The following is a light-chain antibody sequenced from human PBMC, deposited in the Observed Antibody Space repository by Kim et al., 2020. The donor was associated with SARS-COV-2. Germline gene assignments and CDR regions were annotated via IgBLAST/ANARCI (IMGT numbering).Light chain of an antibody. CDR2: GSS. J-gene: IGKJ5*01. V-gene: IGKV1-17*01. CDR1: QAIRND. CDR3: LQHNTYPIT. Sequence: DIVTINCRASQAIRNDLGWYQQNPGRAPKRLIYGSSSLQSGVPSRFSGSGSGTEFTLTISSLQPEDFATDFCLQHNTYPITFGQGTRLEIK.